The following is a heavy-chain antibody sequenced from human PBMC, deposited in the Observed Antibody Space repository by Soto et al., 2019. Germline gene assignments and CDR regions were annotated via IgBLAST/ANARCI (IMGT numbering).Heavy chain of an antibody. D-gene: IGHD3-22*01. V-gene: IGHV3-7*05. CDR2: IKQDGSEK. CDR1: GFTFSSYW. Sequence: GGSLRLSCAASGFTFSSYWMSWVRQAPGKGLEWVANIKQDGSEKYYVDSVKGRFTISRDNAKNSLYLQMNSLRAEDTAVYYCARFSDYYDSSGYHNFDYWGQGTLVTVSS. J-gene: IGHJ4*02. CDR3: ARFSDYYDSSGYHNFDY.